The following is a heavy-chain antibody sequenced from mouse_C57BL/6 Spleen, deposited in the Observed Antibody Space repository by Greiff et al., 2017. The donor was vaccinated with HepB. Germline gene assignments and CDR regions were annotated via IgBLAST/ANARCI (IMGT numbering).Heavy chain of an antibody. CDR2: INPGSGGT. V-gene: IGHV1-54*01. D-gene: IGHD1-1*01. Sequence: QVQLQQSGAELVRPGISVKVSCKASGYAFTNYLIEWVKQRPGQGLEWIGVINPGSGGTNYNEKFKGKATLTADKSSSTAYMQLSSLTSEDSAVYFCARDYGSSPDYWGQGTTLTVSS. CDR1: GYAFTNYL. J-gene: IGHJ2*01. CDR3: ARDYGSSPDY.